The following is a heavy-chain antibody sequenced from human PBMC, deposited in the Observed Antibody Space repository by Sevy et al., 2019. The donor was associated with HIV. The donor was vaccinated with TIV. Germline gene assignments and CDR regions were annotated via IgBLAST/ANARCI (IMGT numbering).Heavy chain of an antibody. CDR3: AKDYCGGDCYRDYQYYFDY. CDR1: GFTFDDYT. CDR2: ISWDGGST. Sequence: GSLRLSCAASGFTFDDYTMHWVRQAPGKGLEWVSLISWDGGSTYYADSVKGRFTISRDNSKNSLYLQMNSLRTEDTALYYCAKDYCGGDCYRDYQYYFDYWGQGTLVTVSS. J-gene: IGHJ4*02. V-gene: IGHV3-43*01. D-gene: IGHD2-21*02.